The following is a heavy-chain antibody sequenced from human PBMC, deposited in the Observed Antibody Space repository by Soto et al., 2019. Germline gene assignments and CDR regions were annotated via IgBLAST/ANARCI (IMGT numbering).Heavy chain of an antibody. J-gene: IGHJ6*02. CDR3: ARAGSSMGYYTYYGFDV. D-gene: IGHD2-2*02. Sequence: SETLSLTCNVSGVPITTGGYYWSWIRQHPGKGLEWMGYIYHTGRTYYNPSLKSQSTISIDTSKNQFSLTLSSATGADTAMYYCARAGSSMGYYTYYGFDVWGQGTSVTVSS. V-gene: IGHV4-31*01. CDR2: IYHTGRT. CDR1: GVPITTGGYY.